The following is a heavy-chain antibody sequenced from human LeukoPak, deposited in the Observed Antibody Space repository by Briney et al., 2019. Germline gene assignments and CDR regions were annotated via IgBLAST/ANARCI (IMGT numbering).Heavy chain of an antibody. J-gene: IGHJ4*02. CDR3: ARFIVGARGYYFDY. D-gene: IGHD1-26*01. CDR1: GYTFTGYY. V-gene: IGHV1-2*02. Sequence: ASVKVSCKASGYTFTGYYMHWVRQAPGQGLEWMGWINPNSGGTNYAQKFQGRVTMTRDTSISTAYMELSRLRSEDTAVYYCARFIVGARGYYFDYWGQGTLVTVSS. CDR2: INPNSGGT.